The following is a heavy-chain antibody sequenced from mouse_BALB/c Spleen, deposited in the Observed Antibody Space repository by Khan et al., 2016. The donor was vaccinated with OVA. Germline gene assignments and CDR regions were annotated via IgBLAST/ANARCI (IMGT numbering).Heavy chain of an antibody. V-gene: IGHV1S81*02. D-gene: IGHD1-1*02. CDR3: TRSGYGTFAY. Sequence: QVQLQQSGAELVKPGASVRLSCKASGYTFTSYYLYWVKQRPGQGLEWIGDINPSNGGTNFNEKFKSKATLTVDKSSSTAYMQLSSLTSEGSAVYYCTRSGYGTFAYWGQGTLVTVSA. CDR1: GYTFTSYY. CDR2: INPSNGGT. J-gene: IGHJ3*01.